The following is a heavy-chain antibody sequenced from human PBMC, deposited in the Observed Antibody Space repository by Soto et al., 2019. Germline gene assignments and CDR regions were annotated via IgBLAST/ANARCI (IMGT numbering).Heavy chain of an antibody. Sequence: EVQLLESGGGLVQPGRSLRLSCAASGFPFNMYAMSWVRQAPGKGLEWVSAIGRGGGNTSYADSVKGRFTISRDNAKNTVYLQRSSLRVEATAVYFFAGPQFRNRDYFWGVGTLVTVSS. V-gene: IGHV3-23*01. CDR3: AGPQFRNRDYF. CDR2: IGRGGGNT. J-gene: IGHJ4*02. D-gene: IGHD2-21*02. CDR1: GFPFNMYA.